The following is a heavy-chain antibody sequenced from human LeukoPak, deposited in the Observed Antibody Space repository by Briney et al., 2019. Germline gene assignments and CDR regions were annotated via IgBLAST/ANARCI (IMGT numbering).Heavy chain of an antibody. J-gene: IGHJ3*02. V-gene: IGHV3-48*02. D-gene: IGHD4-17*01. CDR1: GFTFSDYS. CDR2: ITSSCTPI. CDR3: ARDGTVTHAWSGYGFDI. Sequence: PGGPLRLSCVASGFTFSDYSMNWVRQAPGKGLECISYITSSCTPIYYADSVKGRFTISRDNAKNSLYLQMNSLRDEDTAVYYCARDGTVTHAWSGYGFDIWGQGTMVTASS.